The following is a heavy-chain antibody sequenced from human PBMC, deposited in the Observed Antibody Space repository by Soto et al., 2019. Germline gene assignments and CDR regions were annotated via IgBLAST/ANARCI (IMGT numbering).Heavy chain of an antibody. D-gene: IGHD4-17*01. CDR3: ARTLYGDNVDY. CDR1: GYTFTSYA. J-gene: IGHJ4*02. CDR2: INAGNGNT. Sequence: GASVKVSCKASGYTFTSYAMQWVRQAPGQGLEWMGWINAGNGNTKYAQKFQGRVTMTRNTSISTAYMELSSLRTEDTAVYYCARTLYGDNVDYWGQGTLVTVSS. V-gene: IGHV1-3*01.